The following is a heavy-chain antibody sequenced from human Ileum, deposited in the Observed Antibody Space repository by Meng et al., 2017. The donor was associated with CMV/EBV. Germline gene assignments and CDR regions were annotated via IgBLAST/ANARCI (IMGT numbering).Heavy chain of an antibody. Sequence: GGSLRLSCTTTGFIFNKAWMTWVRQAPGKGLEWIGHIKSKTEDGATAYAAPVKSRFTIAREDSNSTLYLQMNSLKTEDTAFYYCTVPWRRGGWGHGTLVTVSS. D-gene: IGHD2-15*01. V-gene: IGHV3-15*05. CDR2: IKSKTEDGAT. CDR1: GFIFNKAW. CDR3: TVPWRRGG. J-gene: IGHJ4*01.